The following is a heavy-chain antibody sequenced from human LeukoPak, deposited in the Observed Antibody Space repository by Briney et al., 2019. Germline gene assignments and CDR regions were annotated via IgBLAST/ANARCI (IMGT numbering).Heavy chain of an antibody. D-gene: IGHD1-1*01. CDR2: ISYDGSNK. V-gene: IGHV3-30-3*01. CDR3: ARSRRTTYNWFDP. CDR1: GFTFSSYA. Sequence: PGGSLRLSCAASGFTFSSYAMHWVRQAPGKGLEWVAVISYDGSNKYYADSVKGRFTISRDSSKNTLYLQMNSLRAEDTAVYYCARSRRTTYNWFDPWGQGTLVTVSS. J-gene: IGHJ5*02.